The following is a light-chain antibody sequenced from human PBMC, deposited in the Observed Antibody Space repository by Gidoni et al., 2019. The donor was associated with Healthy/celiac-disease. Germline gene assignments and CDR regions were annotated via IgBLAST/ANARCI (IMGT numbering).Light chain of an antibody. J-gene: IGKJ2*01. CDR3: HHHET. Sequence: DIQMTQSPSTLSASVGDRVTLTCRASQRISSLLDWYQQKPGKAPQLLINKAISLESGVPSRFSGSGSGTEITLTISSLQPDDFANHYCHHHETFXXXTKLESK. CDR2: KAI. CDR1: QRISSL. V-gene: IGKV1-5*03.